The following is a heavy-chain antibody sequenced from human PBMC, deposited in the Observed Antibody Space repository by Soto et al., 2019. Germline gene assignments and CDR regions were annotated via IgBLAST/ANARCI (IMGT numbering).Heavy chain of an antibody. CDR2: ISSSSSYI. Sequence: EVQLVESGGGLVKPGGSLRLSCAASGFTFSSYSMNWVRQAPGKGLEWVSSISSSSSYIYYADSVKGRFTISRDNAKNSLYLQMNSLRAEDTVVYYCARDHLPCVYSNYDCDYYYYGMDVWGQGTTVTVSS. V-gene: IGHV3-21*01. CDR1: GFTFSSYS. CDR3: ARDHLPCVYSNYDCDYYYYGMDV. J-gene: IGHJ6*02. D-gene: IGHD4-4*01.